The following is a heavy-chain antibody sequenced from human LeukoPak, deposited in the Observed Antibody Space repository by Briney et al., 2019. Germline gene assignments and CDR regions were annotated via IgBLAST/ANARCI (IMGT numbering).Heavy chain of an antibody. D-gene: IGHD3-16*01. CDR1: GFSFSNYG. Sequence: GGSLRLSCVASGFSFSNYGMHWVRQAPGRGLEWVAVIWYDGSQEYYADSVKGRFTISRDNSKNTLDLQMNSLRVEDTAIYYCAKASWVSSTDAVRWGQGTLVTVSS. V-gene: IGHV3-33*06. CDR2: IWYDGSQE. J-gene: IGHJ4*02. CDR3: AKASWVSSTDAVR.